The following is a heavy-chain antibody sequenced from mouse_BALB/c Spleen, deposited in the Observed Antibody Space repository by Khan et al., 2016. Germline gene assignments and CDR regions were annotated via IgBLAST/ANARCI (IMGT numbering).Heavy chain of an antibody. CDR1: GYSITSDYA. J-gene: IGHJ3*01. CDR2: INYSGDT. Sequence: EVQLQESGPGLMKPSQSLSLTCTVAGYSITSDYAWNWIRQFPGNKLEWMGYINYSGDTHYNPSLKSRISITRDTSKNQFFLQLNSVTTEDAAIYYCAREDYSWFTYWGQGTLVPVSA. CDR3: AREDYSWFTY. V-gene: IGHV3-2*02. D-gene: IGHD1-1*02.